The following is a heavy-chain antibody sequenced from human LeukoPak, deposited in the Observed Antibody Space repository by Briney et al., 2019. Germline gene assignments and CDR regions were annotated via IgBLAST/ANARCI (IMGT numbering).Heavy chain of an antibody. J-gene: IGHJ4*02. CDR3: ARGPYSSSWYVDY. V-gene: IGHV3-48*03. CDR2: ISRTGNSI. Sequence: GGSLRLSCAASGFTLSSYEMNWVRLAPGKGLEWISYISRTGNSIYYADSVKGRFTISRDSAKNSLYLQMNSLRAEDTAVYYCARGPYSSSWYVDYWGQGTLVTVAS. D-gene: IGHD6-13*01. CDR1: GFTLSSYE.